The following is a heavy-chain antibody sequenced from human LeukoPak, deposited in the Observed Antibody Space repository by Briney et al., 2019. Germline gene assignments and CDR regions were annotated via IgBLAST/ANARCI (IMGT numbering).Heavy chain of an antibody. V-gene: IGHV3-30-3*01. Sequence: PGRSLRLSCVASGFTFSSYAMHWVRQAPGKGLEWVAVISYDGSNKYYADSVKGRFTISRDNSKNTLYLQMNSLRAEDTAVYYCARDHRTRYSYTTYYFDYWGQGTLVTVSS. J-gene: IGHJ4*02. CDR1: GFTFSSYA. D-gene: IGHD5-18*01. CDR3: ARDHRTRYSYTTYYFDY. CDR2: ISYDGSNK.